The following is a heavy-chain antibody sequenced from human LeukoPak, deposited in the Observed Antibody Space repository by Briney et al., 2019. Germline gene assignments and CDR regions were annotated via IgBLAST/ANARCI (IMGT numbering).Heavy chain of an antibody. CDR3: AREVAAAGLYFQH. J-gene: IGHJ1*01. CDR1: GFTFSDYY. D-gene: IGHD6-13*01. V-gene: IGHV3-11*04. Sequence: PGGSLRLSCAASGFTFSDYYMSWIRQAPGKGLEWVSYISSSGSTIYYADSVKGRFTISRDNAKNSLYLQMNSLRAEDTAAYYCAREVAAAGLYFQHWGQGTLVTVSS. CDR2: ISSSGSTI.